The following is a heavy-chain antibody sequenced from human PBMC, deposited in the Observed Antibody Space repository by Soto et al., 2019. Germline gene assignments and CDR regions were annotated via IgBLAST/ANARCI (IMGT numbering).Heavy chain of an antibody. CDR3: ARVGTGYYYKDV. CDR2: INGDGRIT. Sequence: EVQLVESGGGLVQPGGSLRLSCAASGFTFSSYWMHWVRQVPGKGLVWVARINGDGRITTYADSVKGRFTVSRDNDKNTLFLEMNSLRAEDTAVYYCARVGTGYYYKDVWGKGTTVTVSS. J-gene: IGHJ6*03. V-gene: IGHV3-74*01. CDR1: GFTFSSYW. D-gene: IGHD1-1*01.